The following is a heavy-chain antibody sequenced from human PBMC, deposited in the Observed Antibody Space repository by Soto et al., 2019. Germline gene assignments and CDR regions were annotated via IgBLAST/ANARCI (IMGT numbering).Heavy chain of an antibody. Sequence: SETLSLTCAVYGGSFSGYYWSWIRQPPGKGLEWIGEINHSGSTNYNPSLKSRVTISVDTSKNQFSLKLSSVTAADTAVYYCARGLLWFGKPSGWFDPWGQGTLVTVSS. D-gene: IGHD3-10*01. CDR1: GGSFSGYY. J-gene: IGHJ5*02. CDR3: ARGLLWFGKPSGWFDP. V-gene: IGHV4-34*01. CDR2: INHSGST.